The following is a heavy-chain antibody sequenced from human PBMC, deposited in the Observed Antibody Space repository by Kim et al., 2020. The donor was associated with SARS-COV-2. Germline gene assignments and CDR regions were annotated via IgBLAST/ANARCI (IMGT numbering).Heavy chain of an antibody. D-gene: IGHD3-3*01. V-gene: IGHV3-21*01. CDR1: GFTFSNYN. Sequence: GGSLRLSCAASGFTFSNYNFNWVRQAPGKGLEWLSAIRSSYSQTYYADSVKGRFTISRDNAKNSVYLQMTSLRAEDTAMYYCARVSVHHFGVLGRNSGNTDLAPSYWSFGLWGRGTLVVVSS. CDR2: IRSSYSQT. CDR3: ARVSVHHFGVLGRNSGNTDLAPSYWSFGL. J-gene: IGHJ2*01.